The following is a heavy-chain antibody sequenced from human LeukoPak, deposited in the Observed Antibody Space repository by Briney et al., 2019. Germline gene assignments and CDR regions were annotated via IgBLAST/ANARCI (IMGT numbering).Heavy chain of an antibody. CDR2: IGNDGTET. J-gene: IGHJ4*02. CDR3: LVVGFQGHFIY. V-gene: IGHV3-64D*06. Sequence: GGSLRLSCSASGFTFNSLGFHWVRQSQGKGLVHVSAIGNDGTETSYAGSVKGRFTNSRDNYKMKVSFQLSSLRVDDTAVYYCLVVGFQGHFIYWGPGAPVTVSS. CDR1: GFTFNSLG. D-gene: IGHD2-15*01.